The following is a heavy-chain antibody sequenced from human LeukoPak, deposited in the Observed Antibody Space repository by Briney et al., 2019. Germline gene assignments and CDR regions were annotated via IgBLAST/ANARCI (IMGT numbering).Heavy chain of an antibody. CDR1: GYSFTSYW. V-gene: IGHV5-51*01. J-gene: IGHJ4*02. CDR3: ARTGIAVAGGDYFDY. Sequence: GESLKISCKGSGYSFTSYWIGWVRQMPGKGLEWMGIIYPGDSDTRYSPSFQGQVTISAGRSISTAYLQWDSLKASDTAMYYCARTGIAVAGGDYFDYWGQGTLVTVSS. CDR2: IYPGDSDT. D-gene: IGHD6-19*01.